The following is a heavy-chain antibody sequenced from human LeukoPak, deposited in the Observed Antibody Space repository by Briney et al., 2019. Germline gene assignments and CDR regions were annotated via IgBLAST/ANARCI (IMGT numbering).Heavy chain of an antibody. CDR2: ISAYNGNT. D-gene: IGHD2-15*01. CDR1: GYTFTSYG. J-gene: IGHJ4*02. Sequence: GASVTVSFKASGYTFTSYGISWVRQAPGQGREGMGWISAYNGNTNYAQKLQGRVTMTTDTSTSTAYMELRSLRSDDTAVYYCARVTGYCSGGSCYLTPLFDYWGQGTLVTVSS. CDR3: ARVTGYCSGGSCYLTPLFDY. V-gene: IGHV1-18*01.